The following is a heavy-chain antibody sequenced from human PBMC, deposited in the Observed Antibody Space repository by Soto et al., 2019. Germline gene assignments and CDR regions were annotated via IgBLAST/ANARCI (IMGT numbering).Heavy chain of an antibody. CDR1: GGSISSYY. D-gene: IGHD3-22*01. V-gene: IGHV4-59*01. CDR2: IYYSGTT. CDR3: ARRFRSGYYYYFEY. J-gene: IGHJ4*02. Sequence: SETLSLICTVSGGSISSYYWSWIRQPPGQGLEWIGYIYYSGTTNYNPSLKSRVTISVDTSKNHFSLKLSSVTAADTAVYYCARRFRSGYYYYFEYWGQGTLVTVSS.